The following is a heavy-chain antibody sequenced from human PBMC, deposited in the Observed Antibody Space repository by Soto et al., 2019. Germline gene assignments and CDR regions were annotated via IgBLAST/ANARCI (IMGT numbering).Heavy chain of an antibody. Sequence: SETLSLTCTVSGGSISSGGYYWSWIRQHPGKGLEWIGYIYYSGSTYYNPSLKSRVTISVDTSKNQFSLKLSSVTAADTAVYYCATPVVVTATDDAFDIWGQGTMVTVSS. CDR2: IYYSGST. CDR3: ATPVVVTATDDAFDI. D-gene: IGHD2-21*02. V-gene: IGHV4-31*03. J-gene: IGHJ3*02. CDR1: GGSISSGGYY.